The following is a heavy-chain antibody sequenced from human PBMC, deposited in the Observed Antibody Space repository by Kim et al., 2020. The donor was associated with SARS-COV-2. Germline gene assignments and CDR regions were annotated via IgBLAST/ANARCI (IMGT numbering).Heavy chain of an antibody. CDR2: IKQDGSEK. CDR3: ARVPDHYGDYGDIPSYYFDS. V-gene: IGHV3-7*03. CDR1: GFTFSSYW. J-gene: IGHJ4*02. D-gene: IGHD4-17*01. Sequence: GGSLRLSCAASGFTFSSYWMSWVRQAPGKGLEWVANIKQDGSEKYYVDSVKGRFTISRDNAKNSLYLQMNSLRAEDTAVYYCARVPDHYGDYGDIPSYYFDSWGQGTLVTVSS.